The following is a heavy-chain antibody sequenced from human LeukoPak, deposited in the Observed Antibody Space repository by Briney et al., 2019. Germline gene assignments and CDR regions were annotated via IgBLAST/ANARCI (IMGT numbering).Heavy chain of an antibody. CDR1: GYTFSSYG. D-gene: IGHD6-19*01. V-gene: IGHV1-18*01. CDR2: ISAYNDNT. J-gene: IGHJ4*02. CDR3: ATAETISSGWYVGIY. Sequence: ASVTVSCKASGYTFSSYGISWVRQAPGQGLEWMGWISAYNDNTNYAQKLQGRVTMTTDTSTSTAYMELRSLRSDDTAVYYCATAETISSGWYVGIYWGQGTLVTVSS.